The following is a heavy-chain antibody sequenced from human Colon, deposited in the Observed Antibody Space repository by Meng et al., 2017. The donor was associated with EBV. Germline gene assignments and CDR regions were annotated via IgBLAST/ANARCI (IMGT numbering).Heavy chain of an antibody. J-gene: IGHJ4*02. V-gene: IGHV4-31*03. CDR3: ARVSSGWDYFDY. CDR1: GGSVSSGGYS. CDR2: IYYSGST. D-gene: IGHD6-19*01. Sequence: VPLQESGPGLVKPSQTLPLTCPFSGGSVSSGGYSWTWIRQHPGKGLEWFGNIYYSGSTFYNPSLKRRVIISIDTSKNQFSLNLRSVTAADTAVYYCARVSSGWDYFDYWGQGTLVTVSS.